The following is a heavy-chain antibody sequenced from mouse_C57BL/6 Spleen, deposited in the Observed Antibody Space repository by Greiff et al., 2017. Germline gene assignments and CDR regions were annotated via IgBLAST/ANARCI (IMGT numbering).Heavy chain of an antibody. CDR1: GYTFTEYT. V-gene: IGHV1-62-2*01. J-gene: IGHJ4*01. CDR3: ARHIYYDYEGYYAMDY. CDR2: FYPGSGSI. Sequence: VQLQQSGAELVKPGASVKLSCKASGYTFTEYTIHWVKQRSGQGLEWIGWFYPGSGSIKYNEKFKDKATLTADKSSSTVYMELSRLTSEDSAVXFCARHIYYDYEGYYAMDYWGQGTSVTVSS. D-gene: IGHD2-4*01.